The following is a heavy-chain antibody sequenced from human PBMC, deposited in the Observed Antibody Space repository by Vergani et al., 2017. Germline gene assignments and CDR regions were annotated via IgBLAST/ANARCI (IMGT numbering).Heavy chain of an antibody. CDR1: GGSFSGYY. J-gene: IGHJ3*02. V-gene: IGHV4-34*01. Sequence: QVQLQESGPGLVKPSETLSLTCAVYGGSFSGYYWSWIRQPPGKGLEWIGEINHSGSTNYNPSLKSRVTISVDTSKNQFSLRLSSVTAADTAVYYCAAPLGYCSSTSCYTEAGDAFDIWGQGTMVTVSS. D-gene: IGHD2-2*02. CDR3: AAPLGYCSSTSCYTEAGDAFDI. CDR2: INHSGST.